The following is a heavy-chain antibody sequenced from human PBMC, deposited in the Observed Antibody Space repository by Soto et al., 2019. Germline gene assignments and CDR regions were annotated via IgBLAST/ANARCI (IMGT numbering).Heavy chain of an antibody. V-gene: IGHV3-7*05. CDR2: IKQDGGER. J-gene: IGHJ4*02. D-gene: IGHD1-26*01. CDR1: GFTFSTYW. Sequence: PGGSIRLSCAASGFTFSTYWMSWLSQSPDKGLEWVANIKQDGGERYYVDSVKGRFTISRDNAKNSLYLEMNSLRAEDTAMYYCARDKIVGATYFDCWGQGTLVTVSS. CDR3: ARDKIVGATYFDC.